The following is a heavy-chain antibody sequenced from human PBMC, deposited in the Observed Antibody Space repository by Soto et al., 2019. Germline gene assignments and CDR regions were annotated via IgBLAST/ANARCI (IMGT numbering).Heavy chain of an antibody. V-gene: IGHV3-33*01. CDR3: ASAPPYPRVLAYGMDV. CDR1: GFTFSSYG. CDR2: IWYDGSNK. J-gene: IGHJ6*02. D-gene: IGHD6-13*01. Sequence: QVQLVESGGGVVQPGRSLRLSCAASGFTFSSYGMHWVRQAPGKGLEWVAVIWYDGSNKYYADSVKGRFTISRDNSKNTLYLQMNSLRAEDTAVYYCASAPPYPRVLAYGMDVWGQGTTVTVSS.